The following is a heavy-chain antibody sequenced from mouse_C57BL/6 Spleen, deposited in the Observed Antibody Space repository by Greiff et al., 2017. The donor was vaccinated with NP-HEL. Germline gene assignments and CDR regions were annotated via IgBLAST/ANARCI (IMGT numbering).Heavy chain of an antibody. Sequence: VQLQQPGAELVMPGASVKLSCKASGYTFTSYWMHWVKQRPGQGLEWIGEIDPSDSYTNYNHKFKGKSTLTVDKSSSTAYMQLSSLTSEDSAVYYCARRKARDYDDYAMDDWGQGTSVTVSS. D-gene: IGHD2-4*01. CDR1: GYTFTSYW. CDR3: ARRKARDYDDYAMDD. J-gene: IGHJ4*01. CDR2: IDPSDSYT. V-gene: IGHV1-69*01.